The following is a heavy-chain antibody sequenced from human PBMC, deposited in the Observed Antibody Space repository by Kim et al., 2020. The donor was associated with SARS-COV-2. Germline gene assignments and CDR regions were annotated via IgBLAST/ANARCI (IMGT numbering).Heavy chain of an antibody. Sequence: GGSLRLSCAASGFTFDDYAMHWVRQAPGKDLEWVSGISWNSGSIGYADSVKGRFTISRDNAKNYLYLQMNSLRAEDTALYYCAKAQLWFGELLNAFDIWGQGTMVTVSS. CDR3: AKAQLWFGELLNAFDI. CDR2: ISWNSGSI. CDR1: GFTFDDYA. J-gene: IGHJ3*02. V-gene: IGHV3-9*01. D-gene: IGHD3-10*01.